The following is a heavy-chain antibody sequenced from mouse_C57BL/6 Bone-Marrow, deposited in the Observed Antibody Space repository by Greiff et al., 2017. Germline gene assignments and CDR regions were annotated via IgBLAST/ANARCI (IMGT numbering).Heavy chain of an antibody. CDR1: GYTFTDHT. CDR2: IYPRDGST. Sequence: VQLQQSDAELVKPGASVTISCKVSGYTFTDHTIHWMKQRPEQGLEWIGYIYPRDGSTKYNEKFKGKATLTADKSSSTAYMQLNSLTSEDSAVYFCARKRGYRKGAMDYWGQGTSVTVSS. CDR3: ARKRGYRKGAMDY. J-gene: IGHJ4*01. V-gene: IGHV1-78*01.